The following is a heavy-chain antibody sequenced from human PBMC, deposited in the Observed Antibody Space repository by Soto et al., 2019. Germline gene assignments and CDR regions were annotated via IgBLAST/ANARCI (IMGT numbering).Heavy chain of an antibody. V-gene: IGHV3-74*01. CDR3: PRGGNYVFDY. D-gene: IGHD1-7*01. Sequence: GGAQRLSCAASGFTFRSHWMHWVRQAPGKGLVWVSRISGDGSSSHYAVFVKGRFTISRDIAKNTLHLQMNSLSAEDPAVYYCPRGGNYVFDYLGQGTLVAVSS. CDR1: GFTFRSHW. CDR2: ISGDGSSS. J-gene: IGHJ4*02.